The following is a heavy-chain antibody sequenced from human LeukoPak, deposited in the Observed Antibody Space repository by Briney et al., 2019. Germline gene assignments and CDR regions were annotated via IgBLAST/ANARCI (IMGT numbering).Heavy chain of an antibody. D-gene: IGHD1-26*01. CDR2: AYSGGST. Sequence: PGGSLRLSCAASGFTVSSDHMSWVRQAPGKGLEWVSAAYSGGSTCYADSVKGRFTISRDNSKNTLYLQMNSLRAEDTAVCYCARGGSGTYYSFDYWGQGTLVTVSS. CDR1: GFTVSSDH. CDR3: ARGGSGTYYSFDY. V-gene: IGHV3-66*02. J-gene: IGHJ4*02.